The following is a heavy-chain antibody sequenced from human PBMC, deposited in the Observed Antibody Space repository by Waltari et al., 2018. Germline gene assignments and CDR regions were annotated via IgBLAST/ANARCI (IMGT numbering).Heavy chain of an antibody. CDR1: GYTFTVYY. CDR3: ARDERGYDFWSGPTNSCFDY. V-gene: IGHV1-2*06. D-gene: IGHD3-3*01. CDR2: INPHRGGT. J-gene: IGHJ4*02. Sequence: QVQLVQSGAEVKKPGASVKVSCKASGYTFTVYYMHWVRQAPGQGLEWMGRINPHRGGTNYAQKFQGRVTMTRDTSISTAYMELSRLRSDDTAVYYCARDERGYDFWSGPTNSCFDYWGQGTLVTVSS.